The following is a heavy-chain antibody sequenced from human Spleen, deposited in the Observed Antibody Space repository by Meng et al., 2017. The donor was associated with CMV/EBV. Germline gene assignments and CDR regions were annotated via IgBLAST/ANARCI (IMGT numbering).Heavy chain of an antibody. CDR2: MNTDGGEK. J-gene: IGHJ5*02. V-gene: IGHV3-7*01. D-gene: IGHD4-23*01. Sequence: GESLKISCAASGFSFSSSWMTWVRQAPGKGLEWVANMNTDGGEKYYVDSVKGRFTISGDSAKNSLYLQMNSLRSDDTAVYFCAKAPLAGNSYNCFDPWGQGTLVTVSS. CDR3: AKAPLAGNSYNCFDP. CDR1: GFSFSSSW.